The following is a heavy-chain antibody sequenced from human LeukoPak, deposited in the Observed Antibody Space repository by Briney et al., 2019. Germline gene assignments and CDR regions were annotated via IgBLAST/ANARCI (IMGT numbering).Heavy chain of an antibody. J-gene: IGHJ4*02. Sequence: GGSLRLSCAASGFTFSSYGMHWVRQAPGKGLEWVAVIWYDGSNKYYADSVKGRFTISRDNSKNTLYLQMNSLRAEDTAVYYCARRAPPRLRGDYFDYWGQGTLVTVSS. CDR1: GFTFSSYG. V-gene: IGHV3-33*01. D-gene: IGHD6-25*01. CDR2: IWYDGSNK. CDR3: ARRAPPRLRGDYFDY.